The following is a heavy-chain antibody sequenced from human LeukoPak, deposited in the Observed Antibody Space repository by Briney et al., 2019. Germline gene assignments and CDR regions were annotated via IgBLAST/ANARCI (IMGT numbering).Heavy chain of an antibody. J-gene: IGHJ2*01. V-gene: IGHV1-18*01. CDR2: ISAYNGNT. CDR1: GGTFSSYA. Sequence: ASVTVSCKASGGTFSSYAISWVRQAPGQGLEWMGWISAYNGNTNYAQKLQGRVTMTTDTSTSTAYMELRSLRSDDTAVYYCARDPAYWYFDLWGRGTLVTVSS. CDR3: ARDPAYWYFDL.